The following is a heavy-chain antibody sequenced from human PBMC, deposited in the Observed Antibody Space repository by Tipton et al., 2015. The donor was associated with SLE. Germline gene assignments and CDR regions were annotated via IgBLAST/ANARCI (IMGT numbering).Heavy chain of an antibody. Sequence: TLSLTCTVSGGSISSGEYFWSWIRQPPGKGLEWIGYIYYSGRTYYNPSLKSRLTISVATSKNQFSLKLRSVTAADTAVYYCARGDRIRGVIIGWGKGTLVTVSS. CDR1: GGSISSGEYF. V-gene: IGHV4-30-4*08. CDR2: IYYSGRT. CDR3: ARGDRIRGVIIG. J-gene: IGHJ4*02. D-gene: IGHD3-10*01.